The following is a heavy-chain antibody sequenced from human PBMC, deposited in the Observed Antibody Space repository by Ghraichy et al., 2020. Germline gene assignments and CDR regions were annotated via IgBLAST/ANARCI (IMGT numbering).Heavy chain of an antibody. Sequence: GGSLRLSCAASGFTFSSYAMSWVRQAPGKGLEWVSAISGSGGSTYYADSVKGRFTISRDNSKNTLYLQMNSLRAEDTAVYYCASRGGVVVPARDAFDIWGQGTMVTVSS. CDR2: ISGSGGST. D-gene: IGHD2-2*01. J-gene: IGHJ3*02. CDR3: ASRGGVVVPARDAFDI. V-gene: IGHV3-23*01. CDR1: GFTFSSYA.